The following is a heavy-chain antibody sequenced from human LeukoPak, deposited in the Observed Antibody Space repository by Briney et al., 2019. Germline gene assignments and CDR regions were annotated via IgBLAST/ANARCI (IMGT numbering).Heavy chain of an antibody. CDR3: AKDQIAVAGFVGIQRPGDFDY. CDR2: ISGSGGST. CDR1: GFTFSSYA. J-gene: IGHJ4*02. D-gene: IGHD6-19*01. Sequence: GGSLGLSCAASGFTFSSYAMSWVRQAPGKGLEWVSAISGSGGSTYYADSVKGRFTISRDNSKNTLYLQMNSLRAEDTAVYYCAKDQIAVAGFVGIQRPGDFDYWGQGTLVTVSS. V-gene: IGHV3-23*01.